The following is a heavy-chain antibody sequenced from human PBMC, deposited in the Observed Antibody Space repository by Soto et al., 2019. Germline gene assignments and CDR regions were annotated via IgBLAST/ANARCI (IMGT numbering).Heavy chain of an antibody. J-gene: IGHJ6*02. Sequence: SETLSLTYTVSGVSIRSSSYYWGWIRQPPGKGLEWIGSIYYSGSTYYNPSLKSRVTISVDTSKNQFSLKLSSVTAADTAVYYCARQDYCSSTSCLRYYYYYGMDVWGQGTTVTVSS. CDR3: ARQDYCSSTSCLRYYYYYGMDV. CDR1: GVSIRSSSYY. D-gene: IGHD2-2*01. CDR2: IYYSGST. V-gene: IGHV4-39*01.